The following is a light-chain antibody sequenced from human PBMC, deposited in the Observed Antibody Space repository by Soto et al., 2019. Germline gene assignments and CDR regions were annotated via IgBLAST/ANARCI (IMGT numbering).Light chain of an antibody. J-gene: IGKJ4*01. CDR1: QSISNY. CDR3: HQSYGTPLT. V-gene: IGKV1-39*01. Sequence: DLEMTQSPSSLSASVGDRGTITCRASQSISNYLNWYQHKPGKVPKLLIYAASSLQSGVPTRFSGSGSGTDFTLTIISLQPEDFATYYCHQSYGTPLTFGGGTKIEIK. CDR2: AAS.